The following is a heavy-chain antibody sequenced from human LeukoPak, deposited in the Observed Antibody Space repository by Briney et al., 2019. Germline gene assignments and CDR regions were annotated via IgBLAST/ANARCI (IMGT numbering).Heavy chain of an antibody. CDR1: GFTFSSYN. Sequence: PGGSLRLSCAASGFTFSSYNMNWVRQAPGKGLEWVSYIRSSSGPISYADSVKGRFTISRDNAKNSRYLQMNSLRDEDTAVYYCARTPYSSGPDYWGQGTLVTVSS. V-gene: IGHV3-48*02. D-gene: IGHD6-19*01. J-gene: IGHJ4*02. CDR3: ARTPYSSGPDY. CDR2: IRSSSGPI.